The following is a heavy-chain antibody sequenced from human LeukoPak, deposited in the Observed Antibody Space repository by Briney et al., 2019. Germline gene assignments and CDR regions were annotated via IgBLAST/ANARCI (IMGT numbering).Heavy chain of an antibody. D-gene: IGHD3-10*01. Sequence: SVKVSCKASGGTFSSYAISWVRQAPGQGLEWMGRIIPIFGTANYAQKFQGRVTITTDESTSTAYMELSSLRSEDTAVYYCASTVRGVMSLDAFDIWGQGTMVTVSS. CDR3: ASTVRGVMSLDAFDI. J-gene: IGHJ3*02. CDR1: GGTFSSYA. V-gene: IGHV1-69*05. CDR2: IIPIFGTA.